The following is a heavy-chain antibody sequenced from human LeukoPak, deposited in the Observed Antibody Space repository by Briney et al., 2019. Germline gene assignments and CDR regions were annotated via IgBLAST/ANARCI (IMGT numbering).Heavy chain of an antibody. CDR2: ISNIANHL. CDR3: ARDGYSRSRYAFDL. Sequence: GGSLRLSCVGSGFSFSGYTMNWVRQAPGKGLEWVSSISNIANHLYYADSVKGRFTISRDNAKDSLFLQMNGLRAEDTAVYYCARDGYSRSRYAFDLWGQGTMVTVSS. J-gene: IGHJ3*01. V-gene: IGHV3-21*06. CDR1: GFSFSGYT. D-gene: IGHD6-13*01.